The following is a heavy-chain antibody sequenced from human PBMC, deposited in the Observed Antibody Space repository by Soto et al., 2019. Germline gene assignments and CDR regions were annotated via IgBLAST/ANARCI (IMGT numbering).Heavy chain of an antibody. Sequence: SSETLSLTCTVSGGSLSSSSSYWGWIRQPPGKGLEWIGSMSYSGSTYHNPSLKSRVTLSVDTSKNRFSLKLSSVTAADTAVYYCARTYYYGSGSYYYFDYWGQGTLVTVSS. CDR2: MSYSGST. CDR3: ARTYYYGSGSYYYFDY. D-gene: IGHD3-10*01. J-gene: IGHJ4*02. CDR1: GGSLSSSSSY. V-gene: IGHV4-39*01.